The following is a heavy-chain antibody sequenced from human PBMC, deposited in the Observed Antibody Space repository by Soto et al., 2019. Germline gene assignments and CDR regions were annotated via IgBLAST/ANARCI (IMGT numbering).Heavy chain of an antibody. Sequence: VQRVQSGAEVKKPGESLRISCKGSGYSFTSYWISWVRQMPGKGLEWMGRIDPSDSYTNYSPSFQDHVTISADKSISTVSLQWSSLKASDTAMYYCARLQAAAGDNDLTLDYWGQGTLVTVSS. J-gene: IGHJ4*02. CDR2: IDPSDSYT. CDR3: ARLQAAAGDNDLTLDY. CDR1: GYSFTSYW. V-gene: IGHV5-10-1*01. D-gene: IGHD6-13*01.